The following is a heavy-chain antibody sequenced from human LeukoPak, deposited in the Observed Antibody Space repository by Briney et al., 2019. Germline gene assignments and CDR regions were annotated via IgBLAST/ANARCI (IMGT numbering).Heavy chain of an antibody. J-gene: IGHJ4*02. CDR3: ARDGYCSSTSCYDFDY. V-gene: IGHV3-30*04. CDR1: GFTFSSYA. D-gene: IGHD2-2*03. CDR2: ISYDGSNK. Sequence: PGGSLRLSCAASGFTFSSYAMHWVRQAPGKGLEWVAGISYDGSNKYYADSVKGRFTISRDNSKNTLYLQMNSLRAEDTAVYYCARDGYCSSTSCYDFDYWGQATLVTVSS.